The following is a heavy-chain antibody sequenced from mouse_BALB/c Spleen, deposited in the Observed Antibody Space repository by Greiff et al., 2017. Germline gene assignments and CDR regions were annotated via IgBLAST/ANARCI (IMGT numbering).Heavy chain of an antibody. CDR3: ARENYGSSYPWFAY. V-gene: IGHV2-9*02. J-gene: IGHJ3*01. CDR1: GFSLTSYG. D-gene: IGHD1-1*01. CDR2: IWAGGST. Sequence: VKLVESGPGLVAPSQSLSITCTVSGFSLTSYGVHWVRQPPGKGLEWLGVIWAGGSTNYNSALMSRLSISKDNSKSQVFLKMNSLQTDDTAMYYCARENYGSSYPWFAYWGQGTLVTVSA.